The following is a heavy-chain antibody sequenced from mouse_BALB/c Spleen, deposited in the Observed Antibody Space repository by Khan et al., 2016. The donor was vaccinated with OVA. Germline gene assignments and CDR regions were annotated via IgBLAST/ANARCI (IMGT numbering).Heavy chain of an antibody. J-gene: IGHJ3*01. CDR3: ARGNYYGSSSWVGY. V-gene: IGHV1-9*01. CDR2: ILPGSGSN. Sequence: QVQLKESGAELMKPGASVKISCKATGYTFSSYWIEWVKQRPGHGLEWIGEILPGSGSNNYNDKFKGKATFTADTSSNTAYMQLSSLTSEASDVYYCARGNYYGSSSWVGYWGQGTLVTVSA. CDR1: GYTFSSYW. D-gene: IGHD1-1*01.